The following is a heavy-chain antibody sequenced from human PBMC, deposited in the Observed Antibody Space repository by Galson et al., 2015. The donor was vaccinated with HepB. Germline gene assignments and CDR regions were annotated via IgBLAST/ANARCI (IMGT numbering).Heavy chain of an antibody. V-gene: IGHV1-69*02. CDR2: IIPVIALL. Sequence: SVKVSCKASGGDSEDTFRSYTIAWVRQVPGQGLEWMGRIIPVIALLEYAQKFEGGVTLSADEATTTAYLEVTNLKSEDTALYYCARLTSGYIDSWGQGTLVTVS. J-gene: IGHJ4*02. CDR3: ARLTSGYIDS. CDR1: GGDSEDTFRSYT. D-gene: IGHD3-10*01.